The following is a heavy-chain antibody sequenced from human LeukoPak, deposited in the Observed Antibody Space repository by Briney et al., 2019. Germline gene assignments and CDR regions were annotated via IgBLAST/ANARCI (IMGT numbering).Heavy chain of an antibody. Sequence: ASVKVSCKASGYTFSGYYMHWVRQAPGQGLEWMGWINPNTGGTNYAQKFQGRVIMTRDTSISTAYMDLSRLTSDDTAAYYCARGGTICSGGDCYLNWLDPWGQGTLVTVSS. V-gene: IGHV1-2*02. D-gene: IGHD2-21*02. J-gene: IGHJ5*02. CDR3: ARGGTICSGGDCYLNWLDP. CDR1: GYTFSGYY. CDR2: INPNTGGT.